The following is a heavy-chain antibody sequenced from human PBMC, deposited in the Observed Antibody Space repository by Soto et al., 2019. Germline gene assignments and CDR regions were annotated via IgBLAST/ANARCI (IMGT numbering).Heavy chain of an antibody. Sequence: SETLSLTCTVSGGSISSYYWSWIRQPPGKGLEWIGYIYYSGSTNYNPSLKSRGTISVDTSKNQFSVKLSSVTDADTAVYYCARWGDDDFWSGYYAFDIWGQGKMVTVSS. D-gene: IGHD3-3*01. CDR3: ARWGDDDFWSGYYAFDI. J-gene: IGHJ3*02. CDR2: IYYSGST. V-gene: IGHV4-59*01. CDR1: GGSISSYY.